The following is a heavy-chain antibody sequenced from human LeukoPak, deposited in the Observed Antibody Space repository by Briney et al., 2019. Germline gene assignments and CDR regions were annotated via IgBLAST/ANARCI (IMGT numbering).Heavy chain of an antibody. Sequence: ASVKVSCKASGYTFNSYVISGVRQAPGQGLEWMGWINTYNGNTNYAQKLQGRVTMTTDTSTSTAYMELRSLRSDDRAMYYCARTRAGDFWSGYYGIDYWGQGTLVTVSS. J-gene: IGHJ4*02. V-gene: IGHV1-18*01. CDR3: ARTRAGDFWSGYYGIDY. D-gene: IGHD3-3*01. CDR1: GYTFNSYV. CDR2: INTYNGNT.